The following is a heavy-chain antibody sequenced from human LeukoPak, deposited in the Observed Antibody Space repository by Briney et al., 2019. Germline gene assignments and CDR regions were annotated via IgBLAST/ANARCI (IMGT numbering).Heavy chain of an antibody. CDR3: AIGRARYYDWLLLDY. J-gene: IGHJ4*02. CDR2: FDPEDGET. D-gene: IGHD3-9*01. Sequence: ASVKVSCKVSGYTLTELSMHWVRQAPGKGLXXXXXFDPEDGETIYAQRFQGRVTMTEDTSTDTAYTELSSLRSEDTAVYYCAIGRARYYDWLLLDYWGQGTLVTVSS. V-gene: IGHV1-24*01. CDR1: GYTLTELS.